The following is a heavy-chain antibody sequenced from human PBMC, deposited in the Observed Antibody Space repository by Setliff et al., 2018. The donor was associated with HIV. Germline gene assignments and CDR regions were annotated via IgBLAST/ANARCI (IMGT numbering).Heavy chain of an antibody. D-gene: IGHD7-27*01. CDR1: GFIFTNAW. CDR2: ISSTSTYI. V-gene: IGHV3-21*06. J-gene: IGHJ4*01. Sequence: GGSLRLSCETSGFIFTNAWMSWVRQAPGKGLEWFSSISSTSTYIYYADSVRGRFTVSRDNAKNSVFLQMNRLRGEDTGVYYCARLGTARSFDIWGLGTLVTVSS. CDR3: ARLGTARSFDI.